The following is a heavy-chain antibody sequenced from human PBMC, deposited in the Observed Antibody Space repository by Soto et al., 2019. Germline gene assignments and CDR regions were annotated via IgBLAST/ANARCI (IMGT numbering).Heavy chain of an antibody. V-gene: IGHV4-61*01. J-gene: IGHJ4*02. CDR2: IYYSGST. Sequence: PSETLSLTCTVSGGSVSSGSYYWSWIRQPPGKGLEWIGYIYYSGSTNYNPSLKSRVTISVDTSKNQFSLKLSSVTAADTAVYYCAITPVYYYDSSGYFDYWGQGTLVTVS. CDR1: GGSVSSGSYY. D-gene: IGHD3-22*01. CDR3: AITPVYYYDSSGYFDY.